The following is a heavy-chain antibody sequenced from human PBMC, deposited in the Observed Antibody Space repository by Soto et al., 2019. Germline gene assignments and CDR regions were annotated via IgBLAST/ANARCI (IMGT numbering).Heavy chain of an antibody. CDR3: VRVQPVWLGRYYFDY. V-gene: IGHV4-59*01. J-gene: IGHJ4*02. CDR2: IYYSGRT. CDR1: CGSISSYY. Sequence: PSETLSLTCTVSCGSISSYYWSWIRQPPGKGLEWIGYIYYSGRTNYNPSLKSRVTISVVTSKNQFSLKLRSVTAAHTPVYYCVRVQPVWLGRYYFDYWGQGTLVTVSS. D-gene: IGHD5-12*01.